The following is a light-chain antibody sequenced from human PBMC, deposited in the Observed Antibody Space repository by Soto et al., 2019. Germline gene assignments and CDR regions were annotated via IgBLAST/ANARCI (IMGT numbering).Light chain of an antibody. CDR2: GAS. CDR1: QSVSTD. V-gene: IGKV3-15*01. J-gene: IGKJ1*01. CDR3: QQYSNWWT. Sequence: EIVMTQSPATLSVSPGERATLSCRASQSVSTDLAWYQQKPGQAPRLLIYGASARATGIPARFSGSGSGADFTLNISSLQSEDFAVYYCQQYSNWWTFGQGTKVEIK.